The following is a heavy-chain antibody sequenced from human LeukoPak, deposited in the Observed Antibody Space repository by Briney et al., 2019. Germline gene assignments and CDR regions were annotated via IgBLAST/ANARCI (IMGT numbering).Heavy chain of an antibody. D-gene: IGHD6-19*01. CDR2: ISGSGGST. V-gene: IGHV3-23*01. CDR3: AKAQWLVLFPFDY. CDR1: GFTFSSYA. Sequence: GGSLGLSCAASGFTFSSYAMSWVRQAPGKGLEWVSAISGSGGSTYYADSVKGRFTISRDNSKNTLYLQMNSLRAEDTAVYYCAKAQWLVLFPFDYWGQGTLVTVSS. J-gene: IGHJ4*02.